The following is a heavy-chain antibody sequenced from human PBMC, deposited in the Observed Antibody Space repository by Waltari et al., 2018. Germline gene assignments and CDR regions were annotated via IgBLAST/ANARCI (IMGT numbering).Heavy chain of an antibody. V-gene: IGHV4-59*01. Sequence: QVQLQESGPGLVKPSETLSLTCTVSGGSISSYYWSWIRQPPGKGLEWIGYIYYSGSTNYNPSLKMRVTISVDTSKNQFSLKLSSVTAADTAVYYCARAVAGTYYPFDYWGQGTLVTVSS. J-gene: IGHJ4*02. CDR3: ARAVAGTYYPFDY. CDR1: GGSISSYY. D-gene: IGHD6-19*01. CDR2: IYYSGST.